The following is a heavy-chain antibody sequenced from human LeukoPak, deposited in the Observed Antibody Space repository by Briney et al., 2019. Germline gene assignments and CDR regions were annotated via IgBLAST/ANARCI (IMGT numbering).Heavy chain of an antibody. CDR2: IYHSGST. CDR3: AREGMNSSGWYVPHYYMDV. V-gene: IGHV4-38-2*02. J-gene: IGHJ6*03. Sequence: SETLSLTCTVSGYSISSGYYWGWIRQPPGKGLEWIGSIYHSGSTYYNPSLKSRVTMSVDTSKNQFSLKLSSVTAADTAVYYCAREGMNSSGWYVPHYYMDVWGKGTTVTVSS. CDR1: GYSISSGYY. D-gene: IGHD6-19*01.